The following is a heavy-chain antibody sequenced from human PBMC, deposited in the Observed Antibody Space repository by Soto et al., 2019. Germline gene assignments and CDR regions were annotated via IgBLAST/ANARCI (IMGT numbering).Heavy chain of an antibody. CDR2: IYYSGST. V-gene: IGHV4-59*01. J-gene: IGHJ5*02. CDR1: GDSISSSY. Sequence: QVQLQESGPGLVEPSETLSLTCSVSGDSISSSYWSWIRQPPGKGLEWIGYIYYSGSTNYNPSLKSRVTISLDTSKNQFSLKVSSVTAADTAVYYCARGHDWFDPWGQGTLVTVSS. CDR3: ARGHDWFDP.